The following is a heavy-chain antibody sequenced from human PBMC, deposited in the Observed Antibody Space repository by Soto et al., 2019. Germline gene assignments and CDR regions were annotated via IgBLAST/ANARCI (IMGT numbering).Heavy chain of an antibody. CDR1: GFTFSGSA. CDR2: IRSKANSYAT. Sequence: PGGSLRLSWAASGFTFSGSAMHWVRQASGKGLEWVGRIRSKANSYATAYAASVKGRFTISRDDSKNTAYLQMNSLKTEDTAVYYCTRGYSSGWYLPLYNWFDPWGKGTLVTVSS. CDR3: TRGYSSGWYLPLYNWFDP. D-gene: IGHD6-19*01. J-gene: IGHJ5*02. V-gene: IGHV3-73*01.